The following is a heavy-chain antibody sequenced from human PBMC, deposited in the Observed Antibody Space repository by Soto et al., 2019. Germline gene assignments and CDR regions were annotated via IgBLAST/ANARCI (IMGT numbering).Heavy chain of an antibody. Sequence: GASVKVSCKVSGYTLTELSMHWVRQAPGKGLEWMGGFDPEDGETIYAQKFQGRVTMTEDTSTDTAYMELSSLRSEDTAVYYCATVTYYDILTGYYLGAFDIWGQGTMVTVSS. J-gene: IGHJ3*02. V-gene: IGHV1-24*01. CDR3: ATVTYYDILTGYYLGAFDI. D-gene: IGHD3-9*01. CDR2: FDPEDGET. CDR1: GYTLTELS.